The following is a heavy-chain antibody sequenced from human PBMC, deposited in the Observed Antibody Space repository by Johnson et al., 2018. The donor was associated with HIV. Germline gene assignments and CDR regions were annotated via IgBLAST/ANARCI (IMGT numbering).Heavy chain of an antibody. CDR1: GFTISTKY. CDR3: ARGRGLWLQLGSAFDI. V-gene: IGHV3-66*01. CDR2: ISIGGST. J-gene: IGHJ3*02. Sequence: VQLVESGGDLVQPGGSLRLSCAASGFTISTKYFNWVRQAPGKGLEWVSVISIGGSTYYADSANGRFTISRDNSKNTLYLQMNSLRAEDTAIYYCARGRGLWLQLGSAFDIWGQGTMVTVSS. D-gene: IGHD5-24*01.